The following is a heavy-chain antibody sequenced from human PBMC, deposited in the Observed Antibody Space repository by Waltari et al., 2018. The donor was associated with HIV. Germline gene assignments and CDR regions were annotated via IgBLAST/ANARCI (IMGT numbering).Heavy chain of an antibody. V-gene: IGHV3-7*01. J-gene: IGHJ4*02. CDR1: GFRFSDFS. CDR2: TKHDGSEN. D-gene: IGHD3-10*01. CDR3: VRDDCFHSGSCHSVD. Sequence: VQLVEYGGGLVQPGGSLRLSCAASGFRFSDFSVGWVRQAPGEGLEWVRKTKHDGSENWDAEYLRGRFTVYRDNTKNSLWRQMNSLRSEDTAVYYCVRDDCFHSGSCHSVDWGRGTLVTVSS.